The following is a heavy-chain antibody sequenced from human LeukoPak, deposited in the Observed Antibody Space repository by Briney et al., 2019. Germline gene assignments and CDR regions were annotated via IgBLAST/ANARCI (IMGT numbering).Heavy chain of an antibody. CDR2: ISAYNGNT. Sequence: ASVKVSCKASGVTVSSYVFSWVRQAPEQGLEWMGWISAYNGNTNYAQKLQGRVTMTTDTSTSTAYMELRSLRSHDTAVYYCSRGYSYGSNNWFDPWGQGTLVTVSS. J-gene: IGHJ5*02. V-gene: IGHV1-18*01. D-gene: IGHD5-18*01. CDR1: GVTVSSYV. CDR3: SRGYSYGSNNWFDP.